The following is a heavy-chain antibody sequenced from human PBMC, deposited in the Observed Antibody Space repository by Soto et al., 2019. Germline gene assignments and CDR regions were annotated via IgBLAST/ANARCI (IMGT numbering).Heavy chain of an antibody. J-gene: IGHJ6*02. CDR2: IIPIFGTA. D-gene: IGHD3-9*01. Sequence: SVKVSCKASGGAFSSYAISWVRQAPGQGLEWMGGIIPIFGTANYAQKFQGRVTITADESTSTAYMELSSLRSEDTAFYFFSRGFDFLTRRPPRGMDVPAQRTTVTVSS. V-gene: IGHV1-69*13. CDR3: SRGFDFLTRRPPRGMDV. CDR1: GGAFSSYA.